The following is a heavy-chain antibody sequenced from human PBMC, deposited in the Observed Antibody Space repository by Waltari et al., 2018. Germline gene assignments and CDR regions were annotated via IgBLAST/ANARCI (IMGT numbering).Heavy chain of an antibody. V-gene: IGHV1-69*01. D-gene: IGHD2-2*01. J-gene: IGHJ3*02. CDR1: GGTFSSYA. CDR2: IIPIFGTA. Sequence: QVQLVQSGAEVKKPGSSVKVSCTASGGTFSSYAISWVRQAPGQGLEWMGGIIPIFGTANYAQKFQGRVTITADESTSTAYMELSNLRSEDTAVYYCARDLANIVVVPAATGNAFDIWGQGTMVTVSS. CDR3: ARDLANIVVVPAATGNAFDI.